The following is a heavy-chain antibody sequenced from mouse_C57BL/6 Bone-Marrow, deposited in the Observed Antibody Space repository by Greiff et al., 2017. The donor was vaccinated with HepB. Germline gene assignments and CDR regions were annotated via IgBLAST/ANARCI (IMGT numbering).Heavy chain of an antibody. CDR1: GYTFTSYW. CDR3: TGYYGSSHWYFDV. V-gene: IGHV1-5*01. D-gene: IGHD1-1*01. CDR2: IYPGNSDT. Sequence: DVQLQESGTVLARPGASVKMSCKTSGYTFTSYWMHWVKQRPGQGLEWIGAIYPGNSDTSYNQKFKGKAKLTAVTSASTAYMELSSLTNEDSAVYYCTGYYGSSHWYFDVWGTGTTVTVSS. J-gene: IGHJ1*03.